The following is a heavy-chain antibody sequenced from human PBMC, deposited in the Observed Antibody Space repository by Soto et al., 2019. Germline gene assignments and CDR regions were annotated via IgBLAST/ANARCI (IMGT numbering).Heavy chain of an antibody. CDR3: AKDQVSDYGDLIYYYYYYMDV. CDR2: ISGSGGST. V-gene: IGHV3-23*01. J-gene: IGHJ6*03. Sequence: GGSLRLSCAASGFTFSSYAMSWVRQAPGKGLEWVSAISGSGGSTYYADSVKGRFTISRDNSKNTLYLQMNSLRAEDTAVYYCAKDQVSDYGDLIYYYYYYMDVWGKGTTVTVSS. D-gene: IGHD4-17*01. CDR1: GFTFSSYA.